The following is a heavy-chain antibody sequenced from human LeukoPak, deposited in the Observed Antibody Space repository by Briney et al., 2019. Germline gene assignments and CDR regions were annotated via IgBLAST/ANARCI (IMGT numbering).Heavy chain of an antibody. CDR1: GFTFSSYA. J-gene: IGHJ4*02. CDR3: AKAAEANYYGSGSRPPTDY. CDR2: ISGSGGST. V-gene: IGHV3-23*01. D-gene: IGHD3-10*01. Sequence: GGSLRLSCAASGFTFSSYAMSWVRQAPGKGLEWVSAISGSGGSTYYADSVKGRFTISRDNSKNTLYLQMNSLRAEDTAVYYCAKAAEANYYGSGSRPPTDYWGQGALVTVSS.